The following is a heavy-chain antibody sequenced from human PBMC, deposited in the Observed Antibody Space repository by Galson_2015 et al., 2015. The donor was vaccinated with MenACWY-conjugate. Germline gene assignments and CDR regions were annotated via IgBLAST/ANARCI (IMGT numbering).Heavy chain of an antibody. CDR2: IYYSGST. CDR1: GGSISSSSYY. J-gene: IGHJ4*02. V-gene: IGHV4-39*07. Sequence: ETLSLTCTVSGGSISSSSYYWGWIRQPPGKGLEWIGSIYYSGSTYYNPSLKSRVTISVDTSKNQFSLKLSSVTAADTAVYYCARGREKITMVRGGLDYWGQGTLVTVSS. D-gene: IGHD3-10*01. CDR3: ARGREKITMVRGGLDY.